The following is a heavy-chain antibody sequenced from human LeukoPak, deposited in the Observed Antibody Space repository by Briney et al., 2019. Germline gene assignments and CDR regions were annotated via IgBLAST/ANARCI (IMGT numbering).Heavy chain of an antibody. CDR2: ISDSGGST. CDR1: GFTFSSYA. J-gene: IGHJ5*02. Sequence: GGSLRLSCAASGFTFSSYAKSWVRQAPGKGLEWVSVISDSGGSTYYADSVKGRFTISRDNSKNTLHLQMNSLRAEDTAVYYCAKKREGIAPANWFDPWGQGTLVTVSS. V-gene: IGHV3-23*01. CDR3: AKKREGIAPANWFDP. D-gene: IGHD6-13*01.